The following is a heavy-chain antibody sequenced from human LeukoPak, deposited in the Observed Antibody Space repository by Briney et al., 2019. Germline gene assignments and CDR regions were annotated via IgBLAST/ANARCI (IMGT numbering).Heavy chain of an antibody. CDR1: GGSFSGYY. CDR3: ARGYKGYYYYMDV. D-gene: IGHD3-10*01. CDR2: INHSGST. J-gene: IGHJ6*03. V-gene: IGHV4-34*01. Sequence: PSETLSLTCAVYGGSFSGYYWSWIRQPPGKGLGWIGEINHSGSTNYNPSLKSRVTISVDTSKNQFSLKLSSVTAADTAVYYCARGYKGYYYYMDVWGKGTTVTVSS.